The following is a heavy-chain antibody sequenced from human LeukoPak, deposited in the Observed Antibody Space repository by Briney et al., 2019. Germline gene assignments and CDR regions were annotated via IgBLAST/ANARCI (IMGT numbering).Heavy chain of an antibody. CDR3: AREEASSSSVGVYYFDY. V-gene: IGHV1-8*01. CDR2: MNPNSGST. CDR1: GYTFTSYD. D-gene: IGHD6-6*01. J-gene: IGHJ4*02. Sequence: ASVKVSCKASGYTFTSYDINWVRQATGQGLEWMGWMNPNSGSTGYAQKFQGRVTMTTDTSTSTAYMELRSLRSDDTAVYYCAREEASSSSVGVYYFDYWGQGTLVTVSS.